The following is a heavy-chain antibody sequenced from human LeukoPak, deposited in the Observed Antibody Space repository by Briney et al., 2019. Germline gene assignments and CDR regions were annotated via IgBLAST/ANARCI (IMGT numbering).Heavy chain of an antibody. CDR2: IIPIFGTA. J-gene: IGHJ4*02. CDR3: ARAHYYDSSGYIG. Sequence: SVKVSCKASGYTFTSYGISWVRQAPGQGLEWMGGIIPIFGTANYAQKFQGRVTITADESTSTAYMDLSSLRSEDTAVYYCARAHYYDSSGYIGWGQGTLVTVSS. V-gene: IGHV1-69*13. D-gene: IGHD3-22*01. CDR1: GYTFTSYG.